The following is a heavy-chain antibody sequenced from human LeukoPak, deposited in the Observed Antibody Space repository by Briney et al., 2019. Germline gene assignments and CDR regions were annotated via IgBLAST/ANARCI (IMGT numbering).Heavy chain of an antibody. CDR2: IYYSGST. CDR3: ARLPPYSSSWYFDY. J-gene: IGHJ4*02. Sequence: SETLSLTCTVSGGSISSYYWSWIRQPPGKGLEWIGYIYYSGSTNYNPSLKSRLTISVDTSNNHFSLLLSSVTAADTAVYYCARLPPYSSSWYFDYWGQGTLVTASS. V-gene: IGHV4-59*08. D-gene: IGHD6-13*01. CDR1: GGSISSYY.